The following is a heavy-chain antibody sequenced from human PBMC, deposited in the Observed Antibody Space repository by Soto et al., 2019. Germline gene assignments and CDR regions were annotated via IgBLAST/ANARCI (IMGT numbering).Heavy chain of an antibody. Sequence: AASVKVSCKASGFAFTGYYIHWLRQAPGQGLEWMGWINAHSGGTEFAQKFQGRVTLTRDTSISTAYMTLTGLKSDDTAVYYCAKDLTRQLAYWLDPWGQGTQVTVS. CDR2: INAHSGGT. CDR3: AKDLTRQLAYWLDP. D-gene: IGHD3-16*01. CDR1: GFAFTGYY. J-gene: IGHJ5*02. V-gene: IGHV1-2*02.